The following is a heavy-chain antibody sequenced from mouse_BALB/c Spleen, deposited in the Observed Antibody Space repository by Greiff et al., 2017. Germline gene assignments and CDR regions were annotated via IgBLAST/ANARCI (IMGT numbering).Heavy chain of an antibody. CDR3: ARSHYYGSSYGYFDV. D-gene: IGHD1-1*01. CDR2: LSYSGST. Sequence: EVMLVESGPGLVKPSQSLSLTCTVSGYSITSYYAWNWIRQFPGNKLEWMGYLSYSGSTSYNPSLKSRISITRDTSKNQFFLQLNSVTTEDSATYYCARSHYYGSSYGYFDVWGAGTTVTVSS. J-gene: IGHJ1*01. CDR1: GYSITSYYA. V-gene: IGHV3-2*02.